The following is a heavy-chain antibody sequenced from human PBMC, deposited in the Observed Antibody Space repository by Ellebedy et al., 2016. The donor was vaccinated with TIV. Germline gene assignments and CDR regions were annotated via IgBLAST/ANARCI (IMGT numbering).Heavy chain of an antibody. V-gene: IGHV3-7*01. CDR1: GFTFSDYD. J-gene: IGHJ4*02. Sequence: GESLKIPCAASGFTFSDYDMAWIRQVPGKGLEWVASITRDGSAKNYVGDPVKGRFTISRDNAKNSLYPQMYSLRAEDTAVYYCARDEGVYVNYRFDYWGQGTLVTVSS. CDR2: ITRDGSAK. CDR3: ARDEGVYVNYRFDY. D-gene: IGHD5-24*01.